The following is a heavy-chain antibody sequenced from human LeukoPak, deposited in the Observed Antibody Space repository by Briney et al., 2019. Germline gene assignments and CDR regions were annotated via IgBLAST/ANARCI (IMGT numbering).Heavy chain of an antibody. CDR2: ISAYNGNT. V-gene: IGHV1-18*01. Sequence: ASVKVSCKASGYTFTSYGISWVRQAPGQGLEWMGWISAYNGNTNYAQKLQGRVTMTTDTSTSTAYMELRSLRSDDTAVYYCARLSGYSYGYEPYYYYYMDVWGKGTTVTVSS. CDR1: GYTFTSYG. J-gene: IGHJ6*03. CDR3: ARLSGYSYGYEPYYYYYMDV. D-gene: IGHD5-18*01.